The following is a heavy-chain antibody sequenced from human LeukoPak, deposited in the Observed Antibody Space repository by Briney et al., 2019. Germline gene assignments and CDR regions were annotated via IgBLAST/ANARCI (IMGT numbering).Heavy chain of an antibody. CDR1: GGSISSGSYY. CDR2: IYTSGST. CDR3: ARDLNGGNSVGAFDI. Sequence: PSQTLSLTCTVSGGSISSGSYYWSWIRQPAGKGLEWIGRIYTSGSTNYNPSLKSRVTISVDTSKNQFSLKLSSVTAADTAVYYCARDLNGGNSVGAFDIWGQGTMVTVSS. J-gene: IGHJ3*02. D-gene: IGHD4-23*01. V-gene: IGHV4-61*02.